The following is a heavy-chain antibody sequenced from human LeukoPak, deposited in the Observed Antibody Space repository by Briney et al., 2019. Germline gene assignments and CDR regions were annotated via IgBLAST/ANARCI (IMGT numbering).Heavy chain of an antibody. V-gene: IGHV3-74*01. CDR2: INSDGSST. J-gene: IGHJ4*02. D-gene: IGHD3/OR15-3a*01. CDR3: ARGGRGPDF. Sequence: GALRLSCATSGFTFSTFWMHWVRQAPGKGLVWVSRINSDGSSTNYADSEKGRFTISRDNAKNTLYLQMSGLRVEDTAVYYCARGGRGPDFWGQGTLVTVSS. CDR1: GFTFSTFW.